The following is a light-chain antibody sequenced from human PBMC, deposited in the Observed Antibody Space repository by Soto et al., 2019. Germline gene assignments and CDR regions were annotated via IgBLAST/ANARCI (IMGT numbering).Light chain of an antibody. Sequence: EIVMTQSPATLSVSPGERATLSCRASQSVSSNLAWYQQKPGQAPRLLIYGASTRAPGIPARFSGSGSGTEFTLTISSLQSEAFAVSYWRQYKSWPPYTFGQGTKREIK. CDR2: GAS. CDR1: QSVSSN. CDR3: RQYKSWPPYT. V-gene: IGKV3-15*01. J-gene: IGKJ2*01.